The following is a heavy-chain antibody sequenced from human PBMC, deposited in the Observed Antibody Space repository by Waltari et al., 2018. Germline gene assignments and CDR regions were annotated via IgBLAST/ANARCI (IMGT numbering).Heavy chain of an antibody. CDR2: INHSGST. D-gene: IGHD1-7*01. CDR1: GGSFSGYY. J-gene: IGHJ6*02. Sequence: QVQLQQWGAGLLKPSETLSLTCAVYGGSFSGYYWSWIRQPPGKGLEWIGEINHSGSTNYNPSLKSRVTISVDTSKNQFSLKLSSVTAADTAVYYCARRELRHYYYGMDVWGQGTTVTVSS. V-gene: IGHV4-34*01. CDR3: ARRELRHYYYGMDV.